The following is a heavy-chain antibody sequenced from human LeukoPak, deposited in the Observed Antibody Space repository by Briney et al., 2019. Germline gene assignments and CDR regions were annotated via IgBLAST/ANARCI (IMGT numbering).Heavy chain of an antibody. Sequence: GGSLRLSCATSGFTFNNYAMSWVRQAPGKGLEWVSAISGSGRDTYYADSVKGRFTISRDNSKNTLFLQMNNLRAEDTAVYYCASRQWDLLDYWGQGTLVTVSS. CDR1: GFTFNNYA. D-gene: IGHD1-26*01. CDR3: ASRQWDLLDY. V-gene: IGHV3-23*01. J-gene: IGHJ4*02. CDR2: ISGSGRDT.